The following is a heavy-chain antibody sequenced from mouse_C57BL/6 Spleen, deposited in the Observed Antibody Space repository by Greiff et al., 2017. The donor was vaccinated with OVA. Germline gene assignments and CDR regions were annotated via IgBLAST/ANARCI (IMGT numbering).Heavy chain of an antibody. CDR1: GFTFSSYT. Sequence: DVKLVESGGGLVKPGGSLKLSCAASGFTFSSYTMSWVRQTPEKRLEWVATISGGGGNTYYPDSVKGRFTISRDNAKNTLYLQMSSLRSEDTALYYCAREALLRYIDVWGTGTTVTVSS. CDR2: ISGGGGNT. J-gene: IGHJ1*03. D-gene: IGHD2-3*01. CDR3: AREALLRYIDV. V-gene: IGHV5-9*01.